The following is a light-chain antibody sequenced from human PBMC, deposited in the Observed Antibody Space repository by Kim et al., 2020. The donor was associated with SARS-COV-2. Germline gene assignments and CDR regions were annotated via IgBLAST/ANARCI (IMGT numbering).Light chain of an antibody. CDR3: QSYDSSNPVV. V-gene: IGLV6-57*04. J-gene: IGLJ2*01. Sequence: NFMLTQPHSVSESPGKTVTISCTRSSGSIASNYVQWYQLRPGSAPTTVIYEDNQRPSGVPDRFSGSIDISSNSASLTISGLKTEDEADYYCQSYDSSNPVVFGGGTQLTVL. CDR1: SGSIASNY. CDR2: EDN.